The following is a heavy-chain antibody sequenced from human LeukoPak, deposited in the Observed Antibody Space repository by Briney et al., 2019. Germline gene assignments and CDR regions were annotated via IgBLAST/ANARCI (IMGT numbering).Heavy chain of an antibody. V-gene: IGHV4-39*07. J-gene: IGHJ3*02. D-gene: IGHD2-15*01. Sequence: TSETLSLTCTVSGGSISSSSYYWGWIRQPPGKGLEWIGSIYYSGSTYYNPSLKSRVTISVDTSKNQFSLKLSSVTAADTAVYYCARRKVAADAFDIWGQGTMVTVSS. CDR1: GGSISSSSYY. CDR2: IYYSGST. CDR3: ARRKVAADAFDI.